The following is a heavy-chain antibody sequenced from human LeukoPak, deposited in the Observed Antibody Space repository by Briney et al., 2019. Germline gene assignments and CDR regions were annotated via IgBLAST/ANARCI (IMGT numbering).Heavy chain of an antibody. CDR2: IWYDGSNK. CDR3: ACSIGAYGSGSYYGETDYYYGMDV. Sequence: GGSLRLSCAASGFTFSSYGTHWVRQAPGKGLEWAAVIWYDGSNKYYADSVKGRFTISRDNSKNTLYLQMNSLRAEDTAVYYCACSIGAYGSGSYYGETDYYYGMDVWGQGTTVTVSS. J-gene: IGHJ6*02. V-gene: IGHV3-33*01. CDR1: GFTFSSYG. D-gene: IGHD3-10*01.